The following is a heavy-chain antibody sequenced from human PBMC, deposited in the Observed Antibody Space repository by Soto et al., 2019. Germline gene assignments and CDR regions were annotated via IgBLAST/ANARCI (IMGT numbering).Heavy chain of an antibody. CDR2: IIPIFGTA. CDR3: ARLRIAARRFPVSSPHYYYYGMDV. Sequence: GASVKVSCKASGGTFSSYAISWVRQAPGQGLEWMGGIIPIFGTANYAQKFLGRVTITADESTSTAYMELSSLRSEDTAVYYCARLRIAARRFPVSSPHYYYYGMDVWGQGTTVTVSS. V-gene: IGHV1-69*13. J-gene: IGHJ6*02. D-gene: IGHD6-6*01. CDR1: GGTFSSYA.